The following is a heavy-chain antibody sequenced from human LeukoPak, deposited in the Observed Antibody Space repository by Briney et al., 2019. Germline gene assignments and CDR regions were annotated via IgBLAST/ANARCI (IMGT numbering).Heavy chain of an antibody. V-gene: IGHV4-31*03. CDR3: ARERGHQLATFDY. CDR1: GGSISSGSYY. CDR2: IYYSGST. J-gene: IGHJ4*02. Sequence: SQTLSLTCTVSGGSISSGSYYWSWIRQPPGKGLEWIGYIYYSGSTYYNPSLKSRVTISVDTSKNQFSLRLSSVIAADTAMYYCARERGHQLATFDYWGQGTLVTVSS. D-gene: IGHD2-2*01.